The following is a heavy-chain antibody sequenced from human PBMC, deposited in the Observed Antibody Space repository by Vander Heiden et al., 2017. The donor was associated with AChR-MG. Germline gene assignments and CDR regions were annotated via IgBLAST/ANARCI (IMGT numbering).Heavy chain of an antibody. CDR2: ISSSGSTI. CDR1: GFTFSSYE. J-gene: IGHJ6*03. Sequence: EVQLVESGGGLVQPGGSLRLSCAASGFTFSSYEMNWVRQAPGKGLEWVSYISSSGSTIYYADSVKGRFTISRDNAKNSLYLQMNSLRAEDTAVYYCARAPYCSSTSCYGSLYYYYMDVWGKGTTVTVSS. CDR3: ARAPYCSSTSCYGSLYYYYMDV. V-gene: IGHV3-48*03. D-gene: IGHD2-2*01.